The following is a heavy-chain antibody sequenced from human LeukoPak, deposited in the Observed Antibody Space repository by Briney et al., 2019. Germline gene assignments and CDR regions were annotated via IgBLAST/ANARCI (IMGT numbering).Heavy chain of an antibody. CDR2: ISSDSSDI. V-gene: IGHV3-48*01. CDR1: GLNFRVYN. CDR3: AKGNIFDS. Sequence: GXSLRLSCAASGLNFRVYNMNWVRQAPGKGLEWIAYISSDSSDIFYADSVKGRFTISRDNAKNSLYLQMKSLRADDTAIYYCAKGNIFDSWGQGILVTVSS. J-gene: IGHJ4*02. D-gene: IGHD2/OR15-2a*01.